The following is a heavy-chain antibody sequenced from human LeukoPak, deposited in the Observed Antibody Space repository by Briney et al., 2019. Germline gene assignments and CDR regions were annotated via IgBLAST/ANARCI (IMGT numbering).Heavy chain of an antibody. D-gene: IGHD3-22*01. V-gene: IGHV3-21*04. Sequence: GGSLRLSCAASGLTFSSYSMNWVRQAPGKGLEWVSSISSSSSYIYYADSVKGRFTISRDNSKNTLYLQMNSLRAEDTAVYYRAPTEDPYYYDSSGYYYGYWGQGTLVTVSS. J-gene: IGHJ4*02. CDR2: ISSSSSYI. CDR1: GLTFSSYS. CDR3: APTEDPYYYDSSGYYYGY.